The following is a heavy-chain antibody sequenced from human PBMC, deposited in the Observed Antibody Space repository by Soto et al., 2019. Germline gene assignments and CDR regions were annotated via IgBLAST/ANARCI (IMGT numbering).Heavy chain of an antibody. V-gene: IGHV3-30*03. J-gene: IGHJ5*02. D-gene: IGHD6-13*01. Sequence: QVQLVESGGGVVQPGRSLRLSCAASGFTFSSYGMHWVRQAPGKGREWVAVISYDGSNKYYADSVKGRFTISRDNSKNPLYLQMNSLRAEDTAVYYCAIRGSRSWDENHNWFDPWGQGTLVTVSS. CDR2: ISYDGSNK. CDR3: AIRGSRSWDENHNWFDP. CDR1: GFTFSSYG.